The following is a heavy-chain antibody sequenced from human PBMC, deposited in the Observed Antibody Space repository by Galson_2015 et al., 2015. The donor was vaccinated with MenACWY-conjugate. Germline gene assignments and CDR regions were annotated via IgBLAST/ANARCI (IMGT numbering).Heavy chain of an antibody. J-gene: IGHJ6*02. CDR1: GVTFRNYW. CDR3: ERGQYGMDV. CDR2: IKKDGSEK. V-gene: IGHV3-7*05. Sequence: SLILSFAVSGVTFRNYWMTWVRQAPGKGQEWEASIKKDGSEKYYLYSVKGRYTISRDNTKSSMYLEMNSLRDEDSAVYYCERGQYGMDVWGQGTTVTASS.